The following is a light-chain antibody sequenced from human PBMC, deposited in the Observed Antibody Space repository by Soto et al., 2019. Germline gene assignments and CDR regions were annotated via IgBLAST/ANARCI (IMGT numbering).Light chain of an antibody. J-gene: IGLJ2*01. V-gene: IGLV2-8*01. CDR1: SSDLGGSIY. Sequence: QSVLTQPPSASGSPGQSVTISCTGTSSDLGGSIYVSWYQQHPGKAPKLMIYEVNKRPSGVPDRFSGSKSGNTASLTVSGLQAEDEADYYCSSYAGGNDSKVFGGGTKVTVL. CDR3: SSYAGGNDSKV. CDR2: EVN.